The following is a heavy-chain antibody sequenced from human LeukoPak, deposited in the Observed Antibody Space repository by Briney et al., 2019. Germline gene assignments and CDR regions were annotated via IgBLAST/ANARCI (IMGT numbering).Heavy chain of an antibody. CDR1: GYTFTSYG. J-gene: IGHJ6*03. CDR2: INPSGGST. CDR3: ARDGTTYSSSSRGYYYYYMDV. V-gene: IGHV1-46*01. D-gene: IGHD6-6*01. Sequence: ASVKVSCKASGYTFTSYGISWVRQAPGQGLEWMGIINPSGGSTSYAQKFQGRVTMTRDMSTSTVYMELSSLRSEDTAVYYCARDGTTYSSSSRGYYYYYMDVWGKGTTVTVSS.